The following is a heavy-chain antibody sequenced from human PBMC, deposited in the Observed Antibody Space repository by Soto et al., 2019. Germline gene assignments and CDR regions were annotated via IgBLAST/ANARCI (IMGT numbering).Heavy chain of an antibody. CDR1: GFTFSSYA. V-gene: IGHV3-23*01. CDR3: AKDTGLGGTGSLCFDY. J-gene: IGHJ4*02. D-gene: IGHD1-1*01. CDR2: ISGIGGST. Sequence: EVQLLESGGGLVQPGGSLRLSCAASGFTFSSYAMTWVRQAPGKGLEWVSGISGIGGSTYYADSVKGRFTISRDNSKNTLYLQMNSLRAEDTAVYYCAKDTGLGGTGSLCFDYWGQGTLVTVSS.